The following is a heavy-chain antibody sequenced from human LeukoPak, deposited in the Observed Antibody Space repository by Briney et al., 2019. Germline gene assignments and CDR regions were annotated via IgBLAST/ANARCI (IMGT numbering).Heavy chain of an antibody. CDR2: INPSGGST. D-gene: IGHD3-10*01. Sequence: ASVKVSCKASGYTFTSYYMHWVRQAPGQGLEWMGIINPSGGSTSYAQKFQGRVTMTEDTSTDTAYMELSSLRSEDTAVYYCARRYYGSGSYNWFDPWGQGTLVTVSS. V-gene: IGHV1-46*01. CDR3: ARRYYGSGSYNWFDP. J-gene: IGHJ5*02. CDR1: GYTFTSYY.